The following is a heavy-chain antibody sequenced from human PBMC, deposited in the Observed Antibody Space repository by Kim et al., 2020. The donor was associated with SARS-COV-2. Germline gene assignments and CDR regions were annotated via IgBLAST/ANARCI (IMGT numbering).Heavy chain of an antibody. V-gene: IGHV3-23*01. CDR1: GFTFSSYA. J-gene: IGHJ5*02. CDR2: ISGSGGST. D-gene: IGHD3-10*01. CDR3: AKDRASSGSGSYYSPLSFNWFDP. Sequence: GGSLRLSCAASGFTFSSYAMSWVRQAPGKGLEWVSAISGSGGSTYYADSVKGRFTISRDNSKNTLYLQMNSLRAEDTAVYYCAKDRASSGSGSYYSPLSFNWFDPWGQGTLVTVSS.